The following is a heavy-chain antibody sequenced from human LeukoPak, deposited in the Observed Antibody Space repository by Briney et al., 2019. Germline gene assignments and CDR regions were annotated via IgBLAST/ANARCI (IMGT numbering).Heavy chain of an antibody. D-gene: IGHD2-2*01. CDR2: IDPSDSYT. Sequence: GESLRISCKGSGYSFTSYWISWVRQMPGKGLEWMGRIDPSDSYTNYSPSFQGHVTISADKSISTAYLQWSSLKASDTAMYYCARHHPLTYCSSISCPVDAFDIWGQGTMVTVSS. CDR3: ARHHPLTYCSSISCPVDAFDI. CDR1: GYSFTSYW. J-gene: IGHJ3*02. V-gene: IGHV5-10-1*01.